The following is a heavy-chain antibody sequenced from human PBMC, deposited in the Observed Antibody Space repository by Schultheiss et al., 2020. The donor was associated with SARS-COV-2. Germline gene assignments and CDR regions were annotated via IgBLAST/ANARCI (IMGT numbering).Heavy chain of an antibody. V-gene: IGHV1-69*13. D-gene: IGHD5-24*01. CDR2: IIPIFGTA. J-gene: IGHJ6*02. Sequence: SVKVSCKASGYTFTSYGITWIRQAPGQGLEWVGGIIPIFGTADYAQKFQGRLTITADESTSTAYMELSSLRSEDTAVYYCARGDGYNREGGMDVWGQGTTVTVSS. CDR3: ARGDGYNREGGMDV. CDR1: GYTFTSYG.